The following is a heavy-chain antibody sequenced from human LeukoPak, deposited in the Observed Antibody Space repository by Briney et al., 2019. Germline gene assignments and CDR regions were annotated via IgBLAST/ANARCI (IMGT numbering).Heavy chain of an antibody. D-gene: IGHD1-26*01. CDR2: ISYDGSNK. V-gene: IGHV3-30*03. CDR1: GFTFSSYS. J-gene: IGHJ6*03. CDR3: ARGLSGSYTYYYYMDV. Sequence: GGSLRLSCAASGFTFSSYSMNWVRQAPGKGLEWVSVISYDGSNKYYADSVKGRFTISRDNSKNTLYLQMNSLRAEDTAVYYCARGLSGSYTYYYYMDVWGKGTTVTVSS.